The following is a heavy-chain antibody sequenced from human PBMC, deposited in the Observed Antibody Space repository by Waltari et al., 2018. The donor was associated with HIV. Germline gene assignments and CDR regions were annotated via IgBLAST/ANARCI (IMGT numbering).Heavy chain of an antibody. Sequence: QVQLVGSGGGVVQPGRSLRLSCAASGFHFSGYAMHWVRQAPGKGLEWVAVIGYDGNEKYYADSVKGRFTISRGNSRNTLYLQMNSLRAEDTAVYYCTRGRGGPDYWGQGTLVTVSS. CDR3: TRGRGGPDY. CDR1: GFHFSGYA. CDR2: IGYDGNEK. D-gene: IGHD3-10*01. J-gene: IGHJ4*02. V-gene: IGHV3-30*01.